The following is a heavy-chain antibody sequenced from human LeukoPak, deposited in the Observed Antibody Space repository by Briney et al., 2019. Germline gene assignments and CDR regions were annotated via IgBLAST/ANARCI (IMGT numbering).Heavy chain of an antibody. CDR1: GFTFSSYA. J-gene: IGHJ5*02. Sequence: TGGSLRLSCAASGFTFSSYAMHWVRQAPGRGLEWVAFIRYDGNNKNYADSVKGRFTISRDNSKDTLYLQMNSLRAEDTAVYYCAKGDDYGANTRLPKYNWFDPWDQGTLVTVSS. V-gene: IGHV3-30*02. CDR2: IRYDGNNK. CDR3: AKGDDYGANTRLPKYNWFDP. D-gene: IGHD4-23*01.